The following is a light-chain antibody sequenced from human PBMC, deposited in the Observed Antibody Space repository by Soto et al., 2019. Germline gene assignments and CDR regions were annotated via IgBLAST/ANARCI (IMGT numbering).Light chain of an antibody. J-gene: IGKJ2*01. CDR3: QESYRTPRT. CDR1: QTINAY. Sequence: DIQMTQSPSSLSASVGDRVTITCRASQTINAYLNWYQQKPGKAPKLLIYAASSLQSGVPSRFSGSGSGTDFTLNISSLQPEDFATYYCQESYRTPRTFGQGTRLEI. V-gene: IGKV1-39*01. CDR2: AAS.